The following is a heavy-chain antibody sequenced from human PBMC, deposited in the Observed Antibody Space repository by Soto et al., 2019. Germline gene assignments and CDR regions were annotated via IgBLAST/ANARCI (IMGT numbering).Heavy chain of an antibody. CDR1: GFTFSSYA. J-gene: IGHJ4*02. V-gene: IGHV3-23*01. D-gene: IGHD6-13*01. Sequence: EVQLLESGGGLVQPGGSLRLSCAASGFTFSSYAMSWFRQAPGKGLEWVSAISGSGGRTYYADSVRGRFTISRDNSKNTLYLQMNSLRAEDTAVYYCAKDPPGLIAAVGGYFDYWGQGTLVTVSS. CDR3: AKDPPGLIAAVGGYFDY. CDR2: ISGSGGRT.